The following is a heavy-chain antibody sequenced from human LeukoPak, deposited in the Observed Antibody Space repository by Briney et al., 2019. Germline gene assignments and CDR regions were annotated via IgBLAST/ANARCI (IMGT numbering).Heavy chain of an antibody. CDR2: ISYDGSQK. CDR1: GLTLNTYA. V-gene: IGHV3-30*04. J-gene: IGHJ4*02. Sequence: GGSLRLSCAVSGLTLNTYAMHWVRQAPGKGLEWVAIISYDGSQKYYADSLKGRFTISRDNSRNTLYLQMNSLRDDDTGMYYCARDTDEWYNSPGDYWGQGTLVTVSS. D-gene: IGHD1-1*01. CDR3: ARDTDEWYNSPGDY.